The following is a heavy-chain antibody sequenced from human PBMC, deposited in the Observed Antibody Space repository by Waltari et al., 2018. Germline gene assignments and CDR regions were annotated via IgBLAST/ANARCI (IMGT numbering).Heavy chain of an antibody. CDR2: MSRDGSSV. Sequence: EEQLVESGGGLAHPGESLRLSCAASGFTFSRYWMDWVRQAPGRGLVWVSRMSRDGSSVTYADSVKCRFTISRDNAKNTLYVQMNRLRAEDTAVYYCARVATKTYSSPVPGRPYYYGMDVWGQGTTVTVSS. V-gene: IGHV3-74*01. J-gene: IGHJ6*02. CDR1: GFTFSRYW. D-gene: IGHD3-22*01. CDR3: ARVATKTYSSPVPGRPYYYGMDV.